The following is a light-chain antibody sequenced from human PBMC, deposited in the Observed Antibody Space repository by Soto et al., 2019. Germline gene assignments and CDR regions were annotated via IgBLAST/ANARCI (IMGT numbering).Light chain of an antibody. V-gene: IGKV3-11*01. Sequence: EIVLTQSPVTLSLSPGEKATLSCRASPSVSSYLAWYQQKPGQAPRLLMFDASIRATGIPARFSGTGSETDFTLTITSLEPEDFAVYYCQQRGNWPWTFGQGIKVEIK. J-gene: IGKJ1*01. CDR3: QQRGNWPWT. CDR1: PSVSSY. CDR2: DAS.